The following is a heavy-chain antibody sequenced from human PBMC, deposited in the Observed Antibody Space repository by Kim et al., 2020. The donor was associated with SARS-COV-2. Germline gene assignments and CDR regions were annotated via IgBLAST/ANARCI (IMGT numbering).Heavy chain of an antibody. D-gene: IGHD6-13*01. CDR2: ISGSGGST. CDR3: AKGGQQLVTPGNDY. Sequence: GGSLRLSCAASGFTFSSYAMSWVRQAPGKRLEWVSAISGSGGSTYYADSVKGRLTITRDNSKNTLYLQMNSLRAEDTGVYYCAKGGQQLVTPGNDYWGLGTLVTVSS. V-gene: IGHV3-23*01. CDR1: GFTFSSYA. J-gene: IGHJ4*02.